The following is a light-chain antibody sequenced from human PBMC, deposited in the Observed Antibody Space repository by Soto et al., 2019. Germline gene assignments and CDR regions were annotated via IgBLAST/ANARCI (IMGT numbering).Light chain of an antibody. CDR2: AAS. Sequence: DIQMTQSPSSLSASVGDRVTITCRASQSISTYLNWYQQKPGKAPKLLIYAASSLQSGVPSRFSGSGSGTACTLTISRLQPEDFATYYCQQTYTTPMYTVGQGTRRDIK. CDR3: QQTYTTPMYT. J-gene: IGKJ2*01. CDR1: QSISTY. V-gene: IGKV1-39*01.